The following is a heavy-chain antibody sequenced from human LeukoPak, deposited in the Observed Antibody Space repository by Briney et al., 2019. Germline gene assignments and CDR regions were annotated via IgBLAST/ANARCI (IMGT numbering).Heavy chain of an antibody. D-gene: IGHD6-19*01. CDR1: GYTFTRNG. CDR3: AREGWGTYSSGPYYFDY. V-gene: IGHV1-18*04. J-gene: IGHJ4*02. CDR2: INGYNGNT. Sequence: ASVKVSGKASGYTFTRNGISWVRQAPGQGLEWMGWINGYNGNTKYAQKLQGRVTMTTDTSTTTAYVELRSLRSDDTAVYYCAREGWGTYSSGPYYFDYWGQGTLITVSS.